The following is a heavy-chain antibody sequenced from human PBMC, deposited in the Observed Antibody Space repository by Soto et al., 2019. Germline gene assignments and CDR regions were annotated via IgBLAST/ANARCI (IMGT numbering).Heavy chain of an antibody. CDR1: GFAFSSNG. CDR2: IWYDGSNK. D-gene: IGHD5-12*01. V-gene: IGHV3-33*08. J-gene: IGHJ4*02. Sequence: QVQLVESGGGVVQPGRSLRLSCAVSGFAFSSNGMHWVRQAPGKGLEWVAVIWYDGSNKYYADSVKGRFTISRDNSKNSLYLQMTSLRAEDTAVYYCAVALFDYWGQGTLVTVSS. CDR3: AVALFDY.